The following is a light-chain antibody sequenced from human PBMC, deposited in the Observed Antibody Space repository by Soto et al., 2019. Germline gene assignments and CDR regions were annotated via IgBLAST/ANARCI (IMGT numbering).Light chain of an antibody. CDR3: QQCNNWPPWA. V-gene: IGKV3-15*01. CDR2: GAS. CDR1: QSVSSN. J-gene: IGKJ1*01. Sequence: EIVMTQSPVTLSVSPGERATLSCRASQSVSSNLAWYQQKPGQAPRLLIYGASTRATGIPARFSGGGSGTEFTLTISSPESEDFAVYYCQQCNNWPPWAFGPGTKVEIK.